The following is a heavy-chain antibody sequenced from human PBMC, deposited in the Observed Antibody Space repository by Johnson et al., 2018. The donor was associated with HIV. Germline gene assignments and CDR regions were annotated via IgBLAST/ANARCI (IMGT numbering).Heavy chain of an antibody. Sequence: EVQLVVPVGGLVQPGGSLRLSCAASGFTFISYGMSWVRQAPGKGLEWVSGLTGTGGSTYYADSVKGRFTISRDNSKNTLYLQMNSLKTEDTAVYYCTTQQRADAFDIWGQGTMVTVSS. CDR2: LTGTGGST. CDR1: GFTFISYG. D-gene: IGHD6-13*01. V-gene: IGHV3-23*04. J-gene: IGHJ3*02. CDR3: TTQQRADAFDI.